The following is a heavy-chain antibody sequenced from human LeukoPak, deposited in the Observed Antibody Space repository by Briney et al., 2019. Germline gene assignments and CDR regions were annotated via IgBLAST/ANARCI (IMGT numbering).Heavy chain of an antibody. CDR1: GYIFINHY. CDR2: IDPSGGTT. CDR3: ARGSSGWSYYFDY. Sequence: ASVKVSCKASGYIFINHYMHWVRQAPGQGLEWMGIIDPSGGTTSYAEKFQGRVTMTRDMSASTAYMELSSLRSEDMAVYYCARGSSGWSYYFDYWGQGTLVTVSS. J-gene: IGHJ4*02. D-gene: IGHD6-19*01. V-gene: IGHV1-46*01.